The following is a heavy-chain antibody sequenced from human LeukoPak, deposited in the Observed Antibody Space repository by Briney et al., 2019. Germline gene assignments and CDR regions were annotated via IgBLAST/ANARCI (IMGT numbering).Heavy chain of an antibody. J-gene: IGHJ5*02. CDR1: GFTFDNYA. Sequence: PGGSLRLSCAASGFTFDNYAMHWVRQVPGKGLEWVSGISWNSGSIDYADSVKGRFTISRDNAKNSLYLQMNSLRAEDTALYYCASRHRDSSSWYWFDPWGQGTLVTVSS. V-gene: IGHV3-9*01. CDR2: ISWNSGSI. D-gene: IGHD6-13*01. CDR3: ASRHRDSSSWYWFDP.